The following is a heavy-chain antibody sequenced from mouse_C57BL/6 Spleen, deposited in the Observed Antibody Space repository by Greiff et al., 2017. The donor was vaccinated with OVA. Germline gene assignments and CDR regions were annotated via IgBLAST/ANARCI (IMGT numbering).Heavy chain of an antibody. CDR2: IDPEDGDT. CDR3: TRGYYGSSLAFDV. D-gene: IGHD1-1*01. J-gene: IGHJ1*03. CDR1: GFNIKDYY. Sequence: FQLQQSGAELVRPGASVKLSCTASGFNIKDYYMHWVKQRPEQGLEWIGRIDPEDGDTEYAPKFQGKATMTADTSSNTAYLQLSSLTSEDTAVYYCTRGYYGSSLAFDVWGTGTTVTVSS. V-gene: IGHV14-1*01.